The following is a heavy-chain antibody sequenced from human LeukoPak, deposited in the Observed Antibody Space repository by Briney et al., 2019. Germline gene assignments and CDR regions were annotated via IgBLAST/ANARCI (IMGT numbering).Heavy chain of an antibody. J-gene: IGHJ3*02. D-gene: IGHD6-13*01. CDR1: GYTFTSYA. CDR2: INTNTGNP. V-gene: IGHV7-4-1*02. Sequence: GASVKVSCKASGYTFTSYAMNWVRQAPGQGLEWMGWINTNTGNPTYAQGFTGRFVFSLDTSVSTAYLQISSLKAEDTAVNYCARSRSSWPHDAFDIWGQGTMVTVSS. CDR3: ARSRSSWPHDAFDI.